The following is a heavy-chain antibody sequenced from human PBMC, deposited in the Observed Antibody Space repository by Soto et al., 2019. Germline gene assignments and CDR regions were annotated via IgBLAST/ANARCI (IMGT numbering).Heavy chain of an antibody. Sequence: GGSLRLSCTASGFTFGDYAMSWFRQAPGKGLEWVGFIRSKAYGGTTEYAASVKGRFTISRDDSKSIAHLQMNSLKTEDTAVYYCTRGIAAAGKEADYWGQGTLVTVSS. V-gene: IGHV3-49*03. CDR2: IRSKAYGGTT. CDR1: GFTFGDYA. D-gene: IGHD6-13*01. CDR3: TRGIAAAGKEADY. J-gene: IGHJ4*02.